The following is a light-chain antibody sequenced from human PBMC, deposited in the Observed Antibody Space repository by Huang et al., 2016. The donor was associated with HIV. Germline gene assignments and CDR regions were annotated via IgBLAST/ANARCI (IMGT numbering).Light chain of an antibody. CDR3: QQYNKWPIS. CDR2: DTS. J-gene: IGKJ5*01. Sequence: EIEMTQSPATLSVSLGERATLSCRASQSVSTNLAWYQQTPGQAPRLLLYDTSTRATGIPARFSGSGSGTEFTLTISSLQSEDFAIYYCQQYNKWPISFGPGTRLEI. CDR1: QSVSTN. V-gene: IGKV3-15*01.